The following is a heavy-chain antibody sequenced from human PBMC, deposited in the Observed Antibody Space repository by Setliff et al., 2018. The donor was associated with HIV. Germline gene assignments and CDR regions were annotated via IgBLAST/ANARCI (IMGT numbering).Heavy chain of an antibody. V-gene: IGHV3-48*02. J-gene: IGHJ3*02. D-gene: IGHD2-15*01. CDR3: ARDFRIIVPDVFDI. Sequence: GGSLRLSCAASGFTFEKYWMHWVRQTPGKGLEWISYISGTTNTIYYADSVKGRFTISRDNSKNSLYLQMSSLRDEDTAVYYCARDFRIIVPDVFDIWGQGTMVTVSS. CDR1: GFTFEKYW. CDR2: ISGTTNTI.